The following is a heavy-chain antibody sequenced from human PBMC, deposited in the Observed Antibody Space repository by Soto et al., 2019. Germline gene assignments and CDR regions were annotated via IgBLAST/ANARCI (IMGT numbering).Heavy chain of an antibody. V-gene: IGHV4-59*12. Sequence: SETLSLTCTVSGGSIIDYYWSWIRQPPGKGLEWIGYIYYSGTTDYSPSLKSRVTISVDTSKNQFSLKLSSVTAADTAVYYCARDKRITIFGVVIEGDPTDYYGMDVWGQGTTVTVSS. CDR2: IYYSGTT. CDR3: ARDKRITIFGVVIEGDPTDYYGMDV. J-gene: IGHJ6*02. D-gene: IGHD3-3*01. CDR1: GGSIIDYY.